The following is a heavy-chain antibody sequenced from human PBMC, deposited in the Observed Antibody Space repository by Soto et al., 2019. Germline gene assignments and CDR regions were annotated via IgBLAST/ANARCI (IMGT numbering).Heavy chain of an antibody. CDR1: GFTFTNYW. CDR3: AREYCTGGNCYVHYYYYYGMDV. CDR2: INSDGTST. V-gene: IGHV3-74*01. J-gene: IGHJ6*02. Sequence: PGGSLRLSCAASGFTFTNYWMHWVRQAPGKGLVWVSRINSDGTSTSYADSVRGRFTISRDNAKNTLYLQMNSLRAEDTAVYYCAREYCTGGNCYVHYYYYYGMDVWGQGTTVTVSS. D-gene: IGHD2-15*01.